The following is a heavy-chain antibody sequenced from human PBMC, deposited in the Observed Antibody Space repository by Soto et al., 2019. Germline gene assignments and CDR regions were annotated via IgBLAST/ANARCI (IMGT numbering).Heavy chain of an antibody. V-gene: IGHV3-64*01. CDR2: ISSNGGST. Sequence: EVQLVESGGGLVQPGGSLRLSCAASGFTFSSYAMHWVRQAPGKGLEYVSAISSNGGSTYYANSVKGRFTISRDNSKNTLYLQMGSLRAEDMAVYYCARGRYCSSTSCYANDPYYYYGMDVW. CDR1: GFTFSSYA. J-gene: IGHJ6*01. D-gene: IGHD2-2*01. CDR3: ARGRYCSSTSCYANDPYYYYGMDV.